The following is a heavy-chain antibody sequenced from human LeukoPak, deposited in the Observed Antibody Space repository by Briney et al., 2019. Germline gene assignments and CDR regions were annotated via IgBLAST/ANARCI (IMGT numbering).Heavy chain of an antibody. CDR1: GFTFSSYG. CDR2: ISYDASNK. CDR3: AKDSSYYDSSGYPY. D-gene: IGHD3-22*01. V-gene: IGHV3-30*18. Sequence: PGGSLRLSCAASGFTFSSYGMHWVRQAPGKGLEWVAVISYDASNKYYADSVKGRFTISRDNSKNTLYLQMNSLRAEDTAVYYCAKDSSYYDSSGYPYWGQGTLVTVSS. J-gene: IGHJ4*02.